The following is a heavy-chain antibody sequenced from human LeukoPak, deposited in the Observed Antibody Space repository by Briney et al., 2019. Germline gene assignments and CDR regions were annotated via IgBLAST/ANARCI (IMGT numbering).Heavy chain of an antibody. CDR1: GYTFTSYD. J-gene: IGHJ3*02. V-gene: IGHV1-46*01. Sequence: ASVKVSCKASGYTFTSYDINWVRQAPGQGLEWMGIINPSGGSTSYAQKFQGRVTMTRDTSTSTVYMELSSLRSEDTAVYYCARKKYYDFWSGYHTPSSEDAFDIWGQGTMVTVSS. D-gene: IGHD3-3*01. CDR2: INPSGGST. CDR3: ARKKYYDFWSGYHTPSSEDAFDI.